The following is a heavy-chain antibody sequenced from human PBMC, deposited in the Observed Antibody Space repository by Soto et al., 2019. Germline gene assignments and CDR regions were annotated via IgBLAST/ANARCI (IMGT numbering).Heavy chain of an antibody. J-gene: IGHJ5*02. CDR3: ARDGTPRQQLSWFDP. CDR1: GGTFSSYA. V-gene: IGHV1-69*01. CDR2: IIPIFGTA. D-gene: IGHD6-13*01. Sequence: VSCKASGGTFSSYAISWVRQAPGQGLEWMGGIIPIFGTANYAQKFQGRVTITVDESTSTAYMELSSLRSEDTAVYYCARDGTPRQQLSWFDPWGQGTLVTVSS.